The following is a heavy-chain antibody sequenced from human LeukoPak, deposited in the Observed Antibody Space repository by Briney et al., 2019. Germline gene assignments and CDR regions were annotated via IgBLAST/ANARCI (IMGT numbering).Heavy chain of an antibody. D-gene: IGHD3-3*02. V-gene: IGHV4-34*01. CDR2: INHSGST. J-gene: IGHJ1*01. CDR3: ARGRIRHGYFQH. Sequence: SETLSLTSAVYGGSFSGYYWSWIRQPPGKGLEWIGEINHSGSTNYNPSLKSRVTISVDTSKNQFSLKLRSVTAADTAVYYCARGRIRHGYFQHWGQGTLVTVSS. CDR1: GGSFSGYY.